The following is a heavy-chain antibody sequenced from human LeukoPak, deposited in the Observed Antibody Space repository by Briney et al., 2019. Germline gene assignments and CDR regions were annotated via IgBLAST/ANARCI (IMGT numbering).Heavy chain of an antibody. CDR3: AREKFGGSNDY. J-gene: IGHJ4*02. Sequence: PSETLSLTCAVSGGSISGYYWSWIRQRPGEGLEWIGYIYYSGISNYNPSLMSRVTISVDTSDNQFSLRLSSVTAADTAMYYCAREKFGGSNDYWGQGTLVTVSS. D-gene: IGHD1-26*01. CDR2: IYYSGIS. CDR1: GGSISGYY. V-gene: IGHV4-59*01.